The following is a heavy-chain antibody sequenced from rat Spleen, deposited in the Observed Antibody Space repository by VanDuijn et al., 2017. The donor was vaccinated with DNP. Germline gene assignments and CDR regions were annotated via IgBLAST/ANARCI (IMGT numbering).Heavy chain of an antibody. V-gene: IGHV5-58*01. CDR2: ISYDGSST. J-gene: IGHJ2*01. CDR3: ARRVFPAQGGYLDY. D-gene: IGHD1-4*01. CDR1: GFKFSSYW. Sequence: EVQLVETGGGLVQPGRSLKLSCVASGFKFSSYWMYWIRQAPGKGLEWVASISYDGSSTYYRDSVKGRFTISRDNAKSTLYLQMNSLRSEDTATYYCARRVFPAQGGYLDYWGQGVMVTVSS.